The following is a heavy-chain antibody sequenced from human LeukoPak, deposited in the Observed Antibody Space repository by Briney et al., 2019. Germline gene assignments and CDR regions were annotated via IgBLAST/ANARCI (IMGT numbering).Heavy chain of an antibody. Sequence: PGRSLRLSCTASGFTFGDYAMSWVRQAPGEGLEWVGFIRSKAYGGTTEYAASVKGRFTISRDDSKSIAYLQMNSLKTEDTAVYYCTRGGMYGYCSSTSCYSGYYYHNYMDVWGKGTTVTVS. CDR3: TRGGMYGYCSSTSCYSGYYYHNYMDV. J-gene: IGHJ6*03. V-gene: IGHV3-49*04. CDR1: GFTFGDYA. D-gene: IGHD2-2*01. CDR2: IRSKAYGGTT.